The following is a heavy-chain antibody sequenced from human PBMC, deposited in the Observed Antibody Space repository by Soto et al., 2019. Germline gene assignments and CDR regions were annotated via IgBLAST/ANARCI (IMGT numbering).Heavy chain of an antibody. Sequence: TLSLTCTVSGGSISSGGYYWSWIRQHQGKGLEWIGYIYYSGSTYYNPSLKSRVTISVDTSKNQFSLKLSSVTAADTAVYYCARASKWFGELLTGIDYWGQGTLVTVSS. CDR3: ARASKWFGELLTGIDY. J-gene: IGHJ4*02. D-gene: IGHD3-10*01. CDR2: IYYSGST. CDR1: GGSISSGGYY. V-gene: IGHV4-31*03.